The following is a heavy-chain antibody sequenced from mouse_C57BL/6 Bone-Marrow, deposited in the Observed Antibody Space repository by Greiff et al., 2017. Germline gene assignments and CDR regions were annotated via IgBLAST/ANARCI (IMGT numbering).Heavy chain of an antibody. J-gene: IGHJ3*01. Sequence: EVHLVESGGDLVKPGGSLKLSCAASGFSFSTYGMSWVRQTPDKRLEWVATISSGGSYTYYPDSVKGRFTISRDNAKSTLYLQMSSLKSEDTAMYYCARHDCDRFAYWGQGTLVTVSA. V-gene: IGHV5-6*01. CDR3: ARHDCDRFAY. CDR2: ISSGGSYT. D-gene: IGHD2-4*01. CDR1: GFSFSTYG.